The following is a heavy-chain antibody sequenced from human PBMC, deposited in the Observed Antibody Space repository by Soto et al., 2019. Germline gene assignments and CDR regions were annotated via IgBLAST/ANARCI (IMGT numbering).Heavy chain of an antibody. J-gene: IGHJ4*02. CDR2: ISASNGNR. D-gene: IGHD2-2*01. V-gene: IGHV1-18*04. CDR1: GYDFSSYG. CDR3: VRDPQRNDY. Sequence: QVQLVQSGAEVKKPGASVKVSCKASGYDFSSYGISWVRQAPGQGLEWMGWISASNGNRDYAQQFQGRVTMTSDTSRTSAYMGLRSLRSDDTSVYYCVRDPQRNDYWGQGTLVNVSS.